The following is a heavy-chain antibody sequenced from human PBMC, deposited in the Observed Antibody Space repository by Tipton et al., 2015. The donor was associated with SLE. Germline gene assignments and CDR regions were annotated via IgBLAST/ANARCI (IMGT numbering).Heavy chain of an antibody. V-gene: IGHV3-11*04. CDR1: GFTFSDSY. D-gene: IGHD3-22*01. Sequence: SLRLSCTASGFTFSDSYMSWIRQAPGKGLEWLSYISGSGHTISYADSVKGRFTISRDNAKKSLYLQMNSLRAEDTAGYFCARGMVTSGHHYADSWGQGTLVTVSS. J-gene: IGHJ4*02. CDR2: ISGSGHTI. CDR3: ARGMVTSGHHYADS.